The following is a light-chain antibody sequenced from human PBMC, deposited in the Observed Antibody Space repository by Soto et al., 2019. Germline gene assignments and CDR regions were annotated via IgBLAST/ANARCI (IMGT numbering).Light chain of an antibody. CDR1: DRFASY. V-gene: IGKV1-39*01. CDR2: DAS. CDR3: QQTYLFPPT. J-gene: IGKJ4*01. Sequence: DTQITQFPSSLSASVGDDVTITCLANDRFASYSNWYQHKPGRAPKLLISDASRLQSGVPSRFRGSGSGAHFALTILNLQPEDFATYYCQQTYLFPPTFGGGTKVECK.